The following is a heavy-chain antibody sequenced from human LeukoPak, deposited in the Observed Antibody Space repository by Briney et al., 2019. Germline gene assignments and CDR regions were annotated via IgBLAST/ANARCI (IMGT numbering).Heavy chain of an antibody. Sequence: SETLSLTCAVYGGSFSGYYWSWIRQPPGKGLEWIGEINHSGSTNYNPSLKSRVTISVDTSENQFSLKLSSVTAADTAVYYCARRTNWGSGDYWGQGTLVTVSS. CDR2: INHSGST. CDR1: GGSFSGYY. D-gene: IGHD7-27*01. V-gene: IGHV4-34*01. J-gene: IGHJ4*02. CDR3: ARRTNWGSGDY.